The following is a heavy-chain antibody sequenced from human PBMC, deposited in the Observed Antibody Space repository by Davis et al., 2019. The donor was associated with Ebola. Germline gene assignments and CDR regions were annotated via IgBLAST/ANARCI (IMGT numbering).Heavy chain of an antibody. CDR1: GFSFDNSW. CDR2: MKGDGSLK. CDR3: ARDASSTYCGGDCYDY. Sequence: GESLKISCVVSGFSFDNSWMTWVRQAPGKGLEWVANMKGDGSLKNYVDSVKGRFTISRDNAKNSLYLQMNSLRPEDTAVYYCARDASSTYCGGDCYDYWGQGTLVTVSS. V-gene: IGHV3-7*03. J-gene: IGHJ4*02. D-gene: IGHD2-21*01.